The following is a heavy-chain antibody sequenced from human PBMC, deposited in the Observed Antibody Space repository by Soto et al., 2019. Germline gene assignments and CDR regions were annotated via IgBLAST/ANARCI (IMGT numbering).Heavy chain of an antibody. J-gene: IGHJ6*01. V-gene: IGHV3-7*04. Sequence: PGGSLRIASAGHEFTFNIARMAGARQAPGKGLEWVANINLGGSEKNYVDSVKGRFTVSRDNAKSSVYLQMNSLRVEDTAVYYCARGHYGPDVCGQGTTVTVSA. CDR2: INLGGSEK. CDR3: ARGHYGPDV. CDR1: EFTFNIAR.